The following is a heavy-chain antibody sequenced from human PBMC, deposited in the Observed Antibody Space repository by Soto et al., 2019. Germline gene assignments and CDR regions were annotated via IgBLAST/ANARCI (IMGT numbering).Heavy chain of an antibody. CDR2: FDPENGET. V-gene: IGHV1-24*01. D-gene: IGHD5-12*01. CDR1: GYTLTELS. J-gene: IGHJ4*01. CDR3: ANATTFNGIYLQS. Sequence: GASVKVSCKVSGYTLTELSMHWVRQAPGQGLEWMGGFDPENGETIYAQKFQGRVTMTTDTSTDTAYMELSSLRSDDTAVYYCANATTFNGIYLQSWGHGILVTVS.